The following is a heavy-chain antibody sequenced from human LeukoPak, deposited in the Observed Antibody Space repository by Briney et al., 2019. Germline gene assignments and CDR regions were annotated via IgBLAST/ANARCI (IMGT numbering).Heavy chain of an antibody. CDR1: RYTFTSYD. Sequence: ASVKVSCKASRYTFTSYDINGVRQATGQGREWVGWMNHNSGNTGNAQKFQGRVTITRNTSISTAYMELSRLRSEDTGVSYCARGKIGSSGWFPFVYWGQGTLVTVSS. V-gene: IGHV1-8*01. J-gene: IGHJ4*02. CDR2: MNHNSGNT. D-gene: IGHD6-19*01. CDR3: ARGKIGSSGWFPFVY.